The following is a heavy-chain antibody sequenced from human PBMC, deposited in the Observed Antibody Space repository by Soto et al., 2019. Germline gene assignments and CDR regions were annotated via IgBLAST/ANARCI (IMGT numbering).Heavy chain of an antibody. CDR2: INPNSGKT. J-gene: IGHJ6*03. D-gene: IGHD6-6*01. V-gene: IGHV1-8*02. Sequence: ASVKVSCKASGGTFSSYAISWVRQAPGQGLEWMGWINPNSGKTNYAQKFQGRVTMTRNTSISTAYMELSSLRSEDTAVYYCARGSRKLARHYYYYYMGVWGKGTTVTVSS. CDR1: GGTFSSYA. CDR3: ARGSRKLARHYYYYYMGV.